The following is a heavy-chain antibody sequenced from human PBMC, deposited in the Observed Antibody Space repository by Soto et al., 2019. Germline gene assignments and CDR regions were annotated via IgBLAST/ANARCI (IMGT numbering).Heavy chain of an antibody. CDR1: GFTFSSYA. CDR2: ISGSGGST. V-gene: IGHV3-23*01. J-gene: IGHJ3*01. D-gene: IGHD1-26*01. CDR3: AKRYSGSYYAAFDV. Sequence: EVHLLESGGGLVQPGGSLRLSCAASGFTFSSYAMSWVRQAPGKGLEWVSAISGSGGSTYCADSVRGRFTMSRDNSKNTLYLEMDNLRADDTAVYFCAKRYSGSYYAAFDVWGQGTMVTVSS.